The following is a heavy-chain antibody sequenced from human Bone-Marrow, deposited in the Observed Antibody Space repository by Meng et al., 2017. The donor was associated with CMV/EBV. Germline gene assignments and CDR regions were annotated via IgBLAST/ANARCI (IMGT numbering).Heavy chain of an antibody. Sequence: QLQLQESGLGLVKPSETLSLTCTVSGGSISSSSYDWGWIRQPPGKGLEWIGSIYYSGSTYYNPSLKSRVTISVDTSKNQFSLKLSSVTAADTAVYYCARGGDVVVALAWFDPWGQGTLVTVYS. D-gene: IGHD2-15*01. J-gene: IGHJ5*02. V-gene: IGHV4-39*07. CDR1: GGSISSSSYD. CDR3: ARGGDVVVALAWFDP. CDR2: IYYSGST.